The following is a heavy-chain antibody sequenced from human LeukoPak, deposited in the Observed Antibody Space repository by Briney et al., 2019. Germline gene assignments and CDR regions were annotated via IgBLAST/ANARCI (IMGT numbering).Heavy chain of an antibody. Sequence: ASVTVSCKVSGYTFTNYGISWVRQAPGQGLEWMGWISAYNGDTKYAQKFQGRVTMTTDTSTRTAFMELRSLRSDDTAVYYCARDNPYYYLYWGQGTLVTVSS. J-gene: IGHJ4*02. CDR1: GYTFTNYG. V-gene: IGHV1-18*01. D-gene: IGHD3-22*01. CDR2: ISAYNGDT. CDR3: ARDNPYYYLY.